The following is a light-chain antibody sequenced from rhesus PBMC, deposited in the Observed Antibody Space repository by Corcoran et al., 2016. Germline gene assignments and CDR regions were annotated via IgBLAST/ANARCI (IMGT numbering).Light chain of an antibody. CDR3: CSVTTSFTYI. CDR2: GVS. V-gene: IGLV2S7*01. J-gene: IGLJ1*01. Sequence: QSVPTQPPSVYGSPGQSVNISCTGTSSDIGVYNYFSWYQQHPGKAPKLMIYGVSNRPSGVSARFSGPKSCNTASLSISGLQAEDEVDYYCCSVTTSFTYIFGAGTRLTVL. CDR1: SSDIGVYNY.